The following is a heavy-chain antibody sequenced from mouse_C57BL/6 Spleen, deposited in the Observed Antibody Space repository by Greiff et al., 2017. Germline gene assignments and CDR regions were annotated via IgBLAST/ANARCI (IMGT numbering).Heavy chain of an antibody. V-gene: IGHV1-69*01. Sequence: QVQLQQSGAELVMPGASVKLSCKASGYTFTSYWMHWVKQRPGQGLEWIGEIDPSDSYTNYNQKFKGKSTLTVDKSSSTAYMQLSSLTSEDSAVYYCARGWAYFDYWGQGTTLTVSS. CDR2: IDPSDSYT. CDR3: ARGWAYFDY. CDR1: GYTFTSYW. J-gene: IGHJ2*01. D-gene: IGHD1-1*02.